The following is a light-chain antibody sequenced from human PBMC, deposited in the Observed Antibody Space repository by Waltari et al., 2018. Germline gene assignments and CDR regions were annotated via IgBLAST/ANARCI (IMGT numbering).Light chain of an antibody. CDR1: QSISKW. Sequence: DIRMTQSPSTLSASAGDRVIISCRASQSISKWLAWYQQKPGKAPKLLIYEASTLQSGVPSRFSGTGSATDFTLTISILRPNDFATDYCQQYNSYSLLTFGGGTKVEIK. CDR2: EAS. CDR3: QQYNSYSLLT. V-gene: IGKV1-5*03. J-gene: IGKJ4*01.